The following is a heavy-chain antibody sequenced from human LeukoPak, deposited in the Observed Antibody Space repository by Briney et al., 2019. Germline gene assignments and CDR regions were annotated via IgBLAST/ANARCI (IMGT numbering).Heavy chain of an antibody. CDR1: GGSISSSSYY. CDR3: ARRWAPTYYYYMDV. CDR2: IYYSGST. V-gene: IGHV4-39*01. J-gene: IGHJ6*03. D-gene: IGHD5-24*01. Sequence: PSETLSLTCTVSGGSISSSSYYWGWIRQPPGKGLEWIGSIYYSGSTYYNPSLKSRVTISVDTSKNQFSLKLSSVTAADTAVYYCARRWAPTYYYYMDVWGKGTTVTISS.